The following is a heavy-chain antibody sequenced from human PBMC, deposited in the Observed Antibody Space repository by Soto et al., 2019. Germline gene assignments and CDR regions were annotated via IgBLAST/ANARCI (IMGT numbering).Heavy chain of an antibody. CDR1: GYTFLNYG. Sequence: QVQLVQSGPEVKKPGASVKVSCKASGYTFLNYGINWIRQAPGQGLEWMGGIQTDTGHPNVAQKFRDRVTMTTDTSTGTSYMEMRSLRSGDTATYYCAKDRGYRYRYDHWGQGTLVTVSS. CDR2: IQTDTGHP. J-gene: IGHJ4*02. CDR3: AKDRGYRYRYDH. D-gene: IGHD3-16*02. V-gene: IGHV1-18*01.